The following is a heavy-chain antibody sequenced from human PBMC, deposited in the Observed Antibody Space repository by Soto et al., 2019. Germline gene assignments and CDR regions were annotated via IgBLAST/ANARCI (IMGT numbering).Heavy chain of an antibody. V-gene: IGHV4-39*01. CDR3: ARRNWNPPWVVGFDY. D-gene: IGHD1-20*01. J-gene: IGHJ4*02. CDR1: GGSISSTIYY. Sequence: PSKTLSLTCTVSGGSISSTIYYWGWLRQPPGKGLECVGSIYYRRRTYDNAAPNSRVTISVDTSKTQFSMKLSSGPAAAMAVYYCARRNWNPPWVVGFDYWGQGPLVTVSS. CDR2: IYYRRRT.